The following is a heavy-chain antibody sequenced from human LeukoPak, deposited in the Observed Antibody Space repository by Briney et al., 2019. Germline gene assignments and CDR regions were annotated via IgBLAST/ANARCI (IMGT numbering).Heavy chain of an antibody. V-gene: IGHV3-7*01. Sequence: GGSLRLSCAASGFTFSSYWMSWVRQAPGKGLEWVANIKQDGSEKYYVDSVKGRFTISRDNAKNSLYLQMNSLRAEDTAVYYCARDRIIYCSSTSCYMDYWGQGTLVTVSS. CDR1: GFTFSSYW. J-gene: IGHJ4*02. D-gene: IGHD2-2*02. CDR2: IKQDGSEK. CDR3: ARDRIIYCSSTSCYMDY.